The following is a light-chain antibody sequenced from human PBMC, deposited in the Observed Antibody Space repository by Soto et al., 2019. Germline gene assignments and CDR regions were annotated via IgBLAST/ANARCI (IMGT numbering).Light chain of an antibody. J-gene: IGKJ5*01. CDR1: QSINSSY. Sequence: VLTQSPCTLSLSPGERATISCRASQSINSSYLAWYQHKPGQAPRLLFYGASSRATGIPHRFSGSASGTDFTLTISRLEPEDCGVYYCQQYGGSPPYTFGQGTRLEIK. CDR3: QQYGGSPPYT. CDR2: GAS. V-gene: IGKV3-20*01.